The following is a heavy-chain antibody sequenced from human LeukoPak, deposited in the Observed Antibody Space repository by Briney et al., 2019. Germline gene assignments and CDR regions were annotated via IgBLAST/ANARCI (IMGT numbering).Heavy chain of an antibody. J-gene: IGHJ1*01. V-gene: IGHV3-74*01. Sequence: PGGSPRLSCAASGFTFSSYWMHWVRQAPGKGLVWASRINSDGSSTSYADSVKGRFTISRDNAKNTLYLQMNSLRAEDTAVYYCAARGTYYDFSSGYPRSGYWGQGTLVTVSS. CDR3: AARGTYYDFSSGYPRSGY. D-gene: IGHD3-3*01. CDR1: GFTFSSYW. CDR2: INSDGSST.